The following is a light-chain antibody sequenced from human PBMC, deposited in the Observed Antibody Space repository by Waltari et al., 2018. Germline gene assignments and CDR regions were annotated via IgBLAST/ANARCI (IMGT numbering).Light chain of an antibody. CDR3: QTGGHGTWV. Sequence: QLVLTQSPSASASLGASVKLTCTLSSGHSSNVIAWLQQQPEKGPRYLMKVNRDGSHNKGDKIPDRFSGASSGAEHYLTISSLQSEDEADYYCQTGGHGTWVFGGGTKLTVL. V-gene: IGLV4-69*01. CDR1: SGHSSNV. CDR2: VNRDGSH. J-gene: IGLJ3*02.